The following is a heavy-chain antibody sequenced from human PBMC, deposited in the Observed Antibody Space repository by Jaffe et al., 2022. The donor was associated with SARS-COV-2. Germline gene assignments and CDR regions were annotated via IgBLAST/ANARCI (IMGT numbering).Heavy chain of an antibody. J-gene: IGHJ4*02. D-gene: IGHD6-13*01. CDR1: GFTFDDYV. Sequence: EVQLVESGGGLVQPGGSLRLSCAGSGFTFDDYVMHWVRQAPGQGLEWVSGISWNSGGIAYADSVKGRFTISRDNAKSSLYLQMNSLRGEDTALYYCARGLLSSWYPFDYWGQGALVTVSS. CDR2: ISWNSGGI. CDR3: ARGLLSSWYPFDY. V-gene: IGHV3-9*01.